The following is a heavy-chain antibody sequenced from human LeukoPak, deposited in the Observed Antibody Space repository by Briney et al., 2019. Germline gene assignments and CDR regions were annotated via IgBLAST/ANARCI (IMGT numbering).Heavy chain of an antibody. CDR2: IRSKVYGGST. Sequence: GGSLILSCTASGFTFGAYAMSWVRQAPGKGLEWVGFIRSKVYGGSTENAASVKGRFTISRDDSKSIAYLQMNSLKTEDTAVYYCTRAGSSWDIDYWGQGTLVTVSS. D-gene: IGHD6-13*01. CDR3: TRAGSSWDIDY. J-gene: IGHJ4*02. CDR1: GFTFGAYA. V-gene: IGHV3-49*04.